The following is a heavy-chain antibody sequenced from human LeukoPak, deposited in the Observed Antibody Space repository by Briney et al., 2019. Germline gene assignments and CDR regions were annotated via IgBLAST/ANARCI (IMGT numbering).Heavy chain of an antibody. J-gene: IGHJ2*01. CDR2: INRNGDST. CDR1: GYTFGDYG. Sequence: GGSLRLSCAGSGYTFGDYGMSWVRQAPGKGLQWVSGINRNGDSTGYADFVKGRFTISRDNTKNSLYLQMNSLRPEDTAVYYCARVDARDWYFDLWGRGTLVTVSS. V-gene: IGHV3-20*04. CDR3: ARVDARDWYFDL.